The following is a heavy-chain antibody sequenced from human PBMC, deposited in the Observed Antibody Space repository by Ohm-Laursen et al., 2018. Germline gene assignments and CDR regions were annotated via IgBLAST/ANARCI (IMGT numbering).Heavy chain of an antibody. Sequence: PSETLSLTCTVSGGSISSSSYYWGWIRQPPGKGLEWIGSIYYSGTTNYNPSLKSRVTISLNTSKNQFSLKLSSVTAADTAVYYCARRGHAFDIWGQGTMVTVSS. J-gene: IGHJ3*02. CDR1: GGSISSSSYY. CDR2: IYYSGTT. V-gene: IGHV4-39*07. CDR3: ARRGHAFDI.